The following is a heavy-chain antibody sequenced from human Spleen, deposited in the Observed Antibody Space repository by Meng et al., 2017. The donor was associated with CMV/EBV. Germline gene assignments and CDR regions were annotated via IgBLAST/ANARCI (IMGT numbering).Heavy chain of an antibody. V-gene: IGHV3-15*01. J-gene: IGHJ5*02. CDR3: TREVEWFDP. CDR2: IKSEREGGTI. CDR1: GLTFRRAW. Sequence: SCATSGLTFRRAWMTWVRQAPGKGLEWVGRIKSEREGGTIDYAASVKGRFTISRDDLRNTLYLQMNNLTNEDTAVYYCTREVEWFDPWGQGTLVTVSS.